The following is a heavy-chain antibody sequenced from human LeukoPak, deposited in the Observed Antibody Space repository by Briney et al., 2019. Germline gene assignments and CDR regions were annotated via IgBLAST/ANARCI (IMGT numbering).Heavy chain of an antibody. D-gene: IGHD6-19*01. J-gene: IGHJ5*02. Sequence: ASVKVSCKSSGYTFNSYGITWVRQAPGQGLEWLGWIHTYNGHTNYAQKLQGRITMTTDTSTSTAYMELRSLRSDDTAVYYCARDSRSSGFNWFDPWGQGTLVTVSS. CDR1: GYTFNSYG. V-gene: IGHV1-18*01. CDR3: ARDSRSSGFNWFDP. CDR2: IHTYNGHT.